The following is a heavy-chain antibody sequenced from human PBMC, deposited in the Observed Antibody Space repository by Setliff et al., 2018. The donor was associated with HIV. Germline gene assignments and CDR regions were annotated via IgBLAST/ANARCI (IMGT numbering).Heavy chain of an antibody. D-gene: IGHD2-21*02. CDR1: GGSIINYL. V-gene: IGHV4-59*01. Sequence: SETLFLTCTVSGGSIINYLWHWFRQPPGKGLEWIGYIYSTGRTDYNPSLYSRLTISVDTSKNQVSLNLTSVTTADTAVYYCARELYGGNSRPFDYWGQGALVTVSS. CDR3: ARELYGGNSRPFDY. CDR2: IYSTGRT. J-gene: IGHJ4*02.